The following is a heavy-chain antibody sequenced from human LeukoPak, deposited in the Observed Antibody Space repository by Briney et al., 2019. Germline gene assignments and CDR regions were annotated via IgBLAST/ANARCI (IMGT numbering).Heavy chain of an antibody. Sequence: GSSVTASCKASGGTFSICTNSWVRQPPGQWLEWTGRIIPILGIANYAQKFQGRGTITANKFTSTAYMELSSLSSEDTAVYYCASRVGATRDYWGQGTLVTVSS. V-gene: IGHV1-69*02. CDR1: GGTFSICT. J-gene: IGHJ4*02. CDR2: IIPILGIA. CDR3: ASRVGATRDY. D-gene: IGHD1-26*01.